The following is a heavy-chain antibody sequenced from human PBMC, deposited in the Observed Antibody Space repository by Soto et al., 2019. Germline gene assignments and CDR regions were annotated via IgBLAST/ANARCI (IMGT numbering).Heavy chain of an antibody. J-gene: IGHJ5*02. CDR2: ISGSGGST. Sequence: GSLRLSCAASGFTFISYAISWCRQSPGKGLEWVSAISGSGGSTYYADSVKGRFTISRDNSKNTLYLQMNSLRAEDTAVYYCAKDQWRSSGWTNWFDPWGQGTLVTVSS. CDR3: AKDQWRSSGWTNWFDP. D-gene: IGHD6-19*01. CDR1: GFTFISYA. V-gene: IGHV3-23*01.